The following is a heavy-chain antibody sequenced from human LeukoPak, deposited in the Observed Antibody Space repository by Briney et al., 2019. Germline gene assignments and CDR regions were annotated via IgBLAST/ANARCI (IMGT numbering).Heavy chain of an antibody. J-gene: IGHJ4*02. CDR3: ASGLPRRYSSGWSLTYYFDY. V-gene: IGHV4-34*01. CDR2: INHSGST. Sequence: SETLSLTCAVYGGSFSGYYWSWICQPPGKGLEWIGEINHSGSTNYNPSLKSRVTISVDTSKNQFSLKLSSVTAADTAVYYRASGLPRRYSSGWSLTYYFDYWGQGTLVTVSS. D-gene: IGHD6-19*01. CDR1: GGSFSGYY.